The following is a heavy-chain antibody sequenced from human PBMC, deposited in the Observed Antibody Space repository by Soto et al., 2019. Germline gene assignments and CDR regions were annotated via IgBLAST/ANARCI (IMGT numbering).Heavy chain of an antibody. CDR1: GFTFNNYA. J-gene: IGHJ6*04. V-gene: IGHV3-23*01. CDR2: IGGSGGNT. CDR3: ATEPSLSGRYYGMDV. Sequence: EVQLLESGGGLVQPGGSLRLSCAASGFTFNNYAMSWVRQAPGKGLEWVTGIGGSGGNTYYADSVKGRFTISRDNSKNTLYLQMNSLRAEDTAVYYCATEPSLSGRYYGMDVGGEGTTFTVSS. D-gene: IGHD1-26*01.